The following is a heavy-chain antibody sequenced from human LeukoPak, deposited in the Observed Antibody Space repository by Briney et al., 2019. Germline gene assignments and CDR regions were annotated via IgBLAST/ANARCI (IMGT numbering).Heavy chain of an antibody. V-gene: IGHV1-18*01. D-gene: IGHD3-10*01. Sequence: ASVKVSCKASGYTFTSYGISWVRQAPGQGLEWMGWISAYNGNTNYAQKLQGRVTMTTDTSTSTAYMELRSLRSDDTAVYYCAREAYYYGSGSYYRDYWGQGTLVTVSS. CDR2: ISAYNGNT. J-gene: IGHJ4*02. CDR3: AREAYYYGSGSYYRDY. CDR1: GYTFTSYG.